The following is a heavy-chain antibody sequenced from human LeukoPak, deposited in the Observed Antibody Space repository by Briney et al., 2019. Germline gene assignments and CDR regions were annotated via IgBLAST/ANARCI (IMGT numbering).Heavy chain of an antibody. CDR1: GFTFSNAW. D-gene: IGHD1-26*01. Sequence: GGSLRLSCADSGFTFSNAWMSWVRQAPGKGLEWVGRTKSKTDGGTTDYAAPVKGRFTISRDDSKNTLYLQMNSLKTEDTAVYYCTTDLSWEPLDYWGQGTLVTVSS. CDR2: TKSKTDGGTT. J-gene: IGHJ4*02. CDR3: TTDLSWEPLDY. V-gene: IGHV3-15*01.